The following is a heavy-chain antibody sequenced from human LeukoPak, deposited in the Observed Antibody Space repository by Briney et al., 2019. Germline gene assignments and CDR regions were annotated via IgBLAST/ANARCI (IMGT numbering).Heavy chain of an antibody. V-gene: IGHV3-48*04. J-gene: IGHJ4*02. CDR2: ISSTSTNI. CDR3: ARGGAARPDY. Sequence: GGSLRLSCAASGFIFSDYATNWVRQAPGKGLEWVSYISSTSTNINYADSVRGRFTISRDNAKRSLYLQMNSLRVEDRAVYYCARGGAARPDYWGPGTLVTVSS. CDR1: GFIFSDYA. D-gene: IGHD6-6*01.